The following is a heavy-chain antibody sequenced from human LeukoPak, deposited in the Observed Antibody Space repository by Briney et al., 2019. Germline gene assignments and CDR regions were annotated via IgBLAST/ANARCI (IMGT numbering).Heavy chain of an antibody. V-gene: IGHV4-59*12. CDR3: Y. J-gene: IGHJ4*02. CDR1: GGSISSYY. Sequence: SETLSLTCTVSGGSISSYYWSWIRQPPGKGLEWIGYIYYSGSTNYNPSLKSRVTISVDTSKNQFSLRLTSVTAADTAVYPGYWGQGTLVTVSS. CDR2: IYYSGST.